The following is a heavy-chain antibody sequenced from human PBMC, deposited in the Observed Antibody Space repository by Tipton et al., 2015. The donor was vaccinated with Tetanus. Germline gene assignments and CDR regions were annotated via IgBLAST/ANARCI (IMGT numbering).Heavy chain of an antibody. V-gene: IGHV4-4*01. Sequence: TLSLTCDVSGGPVSSSNWWSWVRQAPGKGLEWIGEIYYSGTTNYNPSLKSRVTISTDKSKNQVSLRLNSVTAADTAVYLCARTPDYYYGMDVWGQGTTVTVSS. CDR3: ARTPDYYYGMDV. CDR2: IYYSGTT. CDR1: GGPVSSSNW. J-gene: IGHJ6*02.